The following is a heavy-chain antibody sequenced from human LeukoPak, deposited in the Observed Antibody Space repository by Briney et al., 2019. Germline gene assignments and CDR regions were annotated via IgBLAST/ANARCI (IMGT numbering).Heavy chain of an antibody. D-gene: IGHD6-13*01. Sequence: SETLSLTCTVSGGSISSNGYYWSWIRQHPGKGLEWIGYIYYSGSTYYNPSLKSRVIISVDTSKNQFSLKLSSVTAADTAVYYCARDHSSSWDYWGQGTLVTVSS. CDR2: IYYSGST. CDR1: GGSISSNGYY. CDR3: ARDHSSSWDY. J-gene: IGHJ4*02. V-gene: IGHV4-31*03.